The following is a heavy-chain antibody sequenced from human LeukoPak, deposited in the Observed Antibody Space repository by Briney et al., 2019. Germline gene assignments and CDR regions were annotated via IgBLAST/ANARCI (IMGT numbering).Heavy chain of an antibody. J-gene: IGHJ4*02. V-gene: IGHV3-21*01. CDR3: ARDLRYYDSSGYYV. CDR1: RFTFSSSS. CDR2: ISSSSTYI. Sequence: GGSLRLSCAASRFTFSSSSMNWVRQAPGKGLEWVSSISSSSTYIYYADSVKGRFTISRDNAKNSLYLQMNSLRAEDTAVYYCARDLRYYDSSGYYVWGQGTLVTVSS. D-gene: IGHD3-22*01.